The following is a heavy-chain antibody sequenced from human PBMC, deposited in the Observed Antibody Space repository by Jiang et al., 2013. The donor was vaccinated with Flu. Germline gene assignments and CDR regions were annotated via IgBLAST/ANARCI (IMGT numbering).Heavy chain of an antibody. J-gene: IGHJ6*02. CDR1: TFTSYA. CDR3: ARQGGSSIYYYGMDV. CDR2: INAGNGNT. Sequence: TFTSYAMHWVRQAPGQRLEWMGWINAGNGNTKYSQKFQGRVTITRDTSASTAYMELSSLRSEDTAVYYCARQGGSSIYYYGMDVWGQGTTVTVSS. D-gene: IGHD1-26*01. V-gene: IGHV1-3*01.